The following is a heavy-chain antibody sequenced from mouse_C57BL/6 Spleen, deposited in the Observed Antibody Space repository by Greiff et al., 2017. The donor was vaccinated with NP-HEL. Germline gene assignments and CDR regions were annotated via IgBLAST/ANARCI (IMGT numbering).Heavy chain of an antibody. V-gene: IGHV1-80*01. CDR1: GYAFSSYW. D-gene: IGHD2-5*01. Sequence: QVQLQQSGAELVKPGASVKISCKASGYAFSSYWMNWVKQRPGKGLEWIGQIYPGDGDTNYNGKFKGKATLTADKSSSTAYMQLSSLTSEDSAVYFCARDYYSNFYFDYWGQGTTLTVSS. J-gene: IGHJ2*01. CDR2: IYPGDGDT. CDR3: ARDYYSNFYFDY.